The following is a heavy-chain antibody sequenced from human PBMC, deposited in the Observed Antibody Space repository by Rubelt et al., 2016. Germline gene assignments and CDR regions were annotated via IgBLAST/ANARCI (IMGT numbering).Heavy chain of an antibody. V-gene: IGHV4-59*12. CDR2: IYYSGST. D-gene: IGHD6-13*01. CDR3: ARGVGSSWSNWFDP. J-gene: IGHJ5*02. Sequence: IRQPPGKGLEWIGYIYYSGSTNYNPSLKSRVTISVDTSKNQFSLKLSSVTAADTAVYYCARGVGSSWSNWFDPWGQGTLVTVSS.